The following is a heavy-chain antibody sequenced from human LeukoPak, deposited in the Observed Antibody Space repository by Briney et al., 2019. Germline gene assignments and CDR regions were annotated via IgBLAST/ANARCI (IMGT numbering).Heavy chain of an antibody. V-gene: IGHV1-2*02. CDR1: GYTFTGYY. J-gene: IGHJ4*02. CDR2: INPNSGGT. CDR3: ARDYDYVWGSPYYFDY. D-gene: IGHD3-16*01. Sequence: GASVKVSCKASGYTFTGYYMHWVRQAPGQGLEWMGWINPNSGGTNYAQKFQGRVTMTRDTSISTAYMELSRLRSDDTAAYYCARDYDYVWGSPYYFDYWGQGTLVTVSS.